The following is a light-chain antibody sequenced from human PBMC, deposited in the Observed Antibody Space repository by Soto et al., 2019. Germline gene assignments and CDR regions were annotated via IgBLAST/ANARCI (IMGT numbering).Light chain of an antibody. CDR1: ASDVGGYNY. CDR2: DVS. V-gene: IGLV2-14*01. CDR3: SSYTSASTPLV. J-gene: IGLJ2*01. Sequence: QSVLTQPASVSGSPGQSITISCTGTASDVGGYNYVSWYQQHPGKAPKVMIYDVSNRPSGVSNRFSGSKSGNTASLTISGLQTEDDADYYYSSYTSASTPLVFGGGTKLTVL.